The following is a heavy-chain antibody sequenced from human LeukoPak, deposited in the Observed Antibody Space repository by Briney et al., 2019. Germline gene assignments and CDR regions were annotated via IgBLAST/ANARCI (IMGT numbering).Heavy chain of an antibody. CDR2: INPSGGST. Sequence: ASVKVSCKASGYTFTSYYMHWVRQAPGQGLEWMGIINPSGGSTNYAQKFQGRVTMTRDTSTSTVYMELSSLRSEDTAVYYCARDIGIVGATGVGAFDIWGQGTMVTVSS. D-gene: IGHD1-26*01. J-gene: IGHJ3*02. V-gene: IGHV1-46*01. CDR3: ARDIGIVGATGVGAFDI. CDR1: GYTFTSYY.